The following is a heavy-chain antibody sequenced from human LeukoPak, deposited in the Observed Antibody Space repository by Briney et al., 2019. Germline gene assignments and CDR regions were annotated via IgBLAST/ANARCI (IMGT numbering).Heavy chain of an antibody. V-gene: IGHV4-39*01. J-gene: IGHJ3*02. CDR2: IYFTGTT. D-gene: IGHD3-16*01. CDR3: ARQLGAYSYPFDI. Sequence: SETLSLTCTVSGGSISSSSYYWGWIRQPPGKGLEWIGSIYFTGTTLYNPSLTSRVTISVDTSKNQFSLRLNSVTAADTAVYYCARQLGAYSYPFDIWGQETKVTVSS. CDR1: GGSISSSSYY.